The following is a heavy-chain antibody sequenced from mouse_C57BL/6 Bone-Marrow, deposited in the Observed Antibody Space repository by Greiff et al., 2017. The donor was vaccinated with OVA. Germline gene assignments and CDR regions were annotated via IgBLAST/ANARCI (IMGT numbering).Heavy chain of an antibody. CDR2: ISYDGSN. D-gene: IGHD3-3*01. J-gene: IGHJ3*01. Sequence: EVKLMESGPGLVKPSQSLSLTCSVTGYSITSGYYWNWIRQFPGNKLEWMGYISYDGSNNYNPSLKNRISITRDTSKNQFFLKLNSVTTEDTATYYCARDRARGEGFFFAYWGQGTLVTVSA. CDR3: ARDRARGEGFFFAY. V-gene: IGHV3-6*01. CDR1: GYSITSGYY.